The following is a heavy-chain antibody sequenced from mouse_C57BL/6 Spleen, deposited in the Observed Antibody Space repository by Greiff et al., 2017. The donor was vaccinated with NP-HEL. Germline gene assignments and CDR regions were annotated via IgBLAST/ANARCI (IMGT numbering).Heavy chain of an antibody. D-gene: IGHD2-4*01. CDR3: ARYYDYDYAMDY. Sequence: VQLQQSGAELVKPGASVKMSCKASGYTFTSYWITWVKQRPGQGLEWIGDIYPGSGSTNYNEKFKSKATLTVDTSSSTAYMQLSSLTSEDSAVYYCARYYDYDYAMDYWGQGTSVTVSS. J-gene: IGHJ4*01. CDR2: IYPGSGST. CDR1: GYTFTSYW. V-gene: IGHV1-55*01.